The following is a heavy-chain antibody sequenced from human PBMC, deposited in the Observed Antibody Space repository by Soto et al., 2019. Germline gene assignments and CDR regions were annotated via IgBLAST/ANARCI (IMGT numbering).Heavy chain of an antibody. J-gene: IGHJ5*02. CDR2: IYYSGRT. V-gene: IGHV4-39*01. CDR3: ARVTLSSTWSNNWFDA. Sequence: QLQLQESGPGLVKPSETLSLTCTVSGGSISSSSYYWGWVRQPPGKGLEWIGSIYYSGRTYYNPSLKSRVAISVDTSKNQFSLKLSSVTAADTAVYYCARVTLSSTWSNNWFDAWGQGTLVTVSS. CDR1: GGSISSSSYY. D-gene: IGHD6-13*01.